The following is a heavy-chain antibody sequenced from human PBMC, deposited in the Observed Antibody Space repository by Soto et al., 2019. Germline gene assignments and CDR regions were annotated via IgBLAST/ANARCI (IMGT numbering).Heavy chain of an antibody. CDR3: ARGSWWELLVSGYFDY. CDR2: IYYSGST. Sequence: QLQLQESGPGLVKPSETLSLTCTVSGGSISSSSYYWGWIRQPPGKGLEWIGSIYYSGSTYYNPSLKSRVTISVDTSKNQFSLKLSAVTAADTAVYYCARGSWWELLVSGYFDYWGQGTLVTVSS. D-gene: IGHD1-26*01. CDR1: GGSISSSSYY. J-gene: IGHJ4*02. V-gene: IGHV4-39*01.